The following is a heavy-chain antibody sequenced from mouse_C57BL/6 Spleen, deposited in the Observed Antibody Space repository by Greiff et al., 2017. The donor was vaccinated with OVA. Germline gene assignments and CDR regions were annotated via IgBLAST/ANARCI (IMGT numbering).Heavy chain of an antibody. CDR3: ARRDYGSSYHFDY. CDR2: IYPGSGST. Sequence: VQLQQSGAELVKPGASVKMSCKASGYTFTSYWITWVKQRPGQGLEWIGDIYPGSGSTNYNEKFKSKATLTVDTSSSTAYMQLSSLTSEDSAVYYCARRDYGSSYHFDYWGQGTTLTVSS. V-gene: IGHV1-55*01. J-gene: IGHJ2*01. CDR1: GYTFTSYW. D-gene: IGHD1-1*01.